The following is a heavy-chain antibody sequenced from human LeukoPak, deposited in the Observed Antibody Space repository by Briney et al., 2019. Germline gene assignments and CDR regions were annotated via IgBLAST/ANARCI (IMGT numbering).Heavy chain of an antibody. J-gene: IGHJ4*02. V-gene: IGHV3-23*01. D-gene: IGHD3-10*01. CDR2: ISGSGGST. Sequence: GGSLRLSCAASGFTFSSYAMSWVRQAPGKGLEWVSAISGSGGSTYYADPVKGRFTIPRDNSKNTLDLQMNSLRAEDTAVYYCAKEKRQLLWFGELFVWGQGTLVSVSS. CDR1: GFTFSSYA. CDR3: AKEKRQLLWFGELFV.